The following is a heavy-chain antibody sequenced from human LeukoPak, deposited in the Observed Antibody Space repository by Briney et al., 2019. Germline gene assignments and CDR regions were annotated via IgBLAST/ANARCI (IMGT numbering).Heavy chain of an antibody. CDR3: ARETSDWYFDL. Sequence: TGGSLRLSCAASGFTFSSYGMHWVRQAPGKGLEWVAVMSYDGSNKYSADSVKGRFTISRDNSKNTLYLQMNSLRAEDTAVWYCARETSDWYFDLWGRGTLVTVSS. J-gene: IGHJ2*01. CDR2: MSYDGSNK. CDR1: GFTFSSYG. V-gene: IGHV3-30*19.